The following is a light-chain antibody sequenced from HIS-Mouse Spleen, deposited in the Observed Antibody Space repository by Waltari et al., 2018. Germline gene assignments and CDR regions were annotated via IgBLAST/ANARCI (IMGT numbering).Light chain of an antibody. CDR2: EDS. CDR1: ALPKKY. J-gene: IGLJ2*01. CDR3: YSTDSSGNHRV. Sequence: SYELTQPPSVSVSPGQTARITCSGDALPKKYAYWYQQKSGQAPWRVIYEDSKRPPGIPAGVSGSSSGTMATLTIRGAQVEDEADYYCYSTDSSGNHRVFGGGTKLTVL. V-gene: IGLV3-10*01.